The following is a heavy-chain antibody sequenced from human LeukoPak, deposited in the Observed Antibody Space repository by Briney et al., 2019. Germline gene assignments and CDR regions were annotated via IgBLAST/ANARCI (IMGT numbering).Heavy chain of an antibody. CDR1: GGSFSGHY. Sequence: SETLSLTCAVYGGSFSGHYWSWIRQPPGKGLEWIGEINHSGSTNYNPSLKSRVTISVDTSKNQFSLKLSSVTAADTAVYYCARGRQFRRFDPWGQGTLVTVSS. CDR2: INHSGST. D-gene: IGHD4-11*01. V-gene: IGHV4-34*01. CDR3: ARGRQFRRFDP. J-gene: IGHJ5*02.